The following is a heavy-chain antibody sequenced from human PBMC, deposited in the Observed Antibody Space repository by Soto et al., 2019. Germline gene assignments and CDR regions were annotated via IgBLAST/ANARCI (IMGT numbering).Heavy chain of an antibody. CDR2: IDPSDSYT. CDR3: ARHKIAAAGTGYYYYGMDD. J-gene: IGHJ6*02. Sequence: PGESLKISCKGSGYSFTSYWISWVRQMPGKALEWMGRIDPSDSYTNYSPSFQGHVTISADKSISTAYLQWSSLKASDTAMYYCARHKIAAAGTGYYYYGMDDWGQGXTVTVYS. D-gene: IGHD6-13*01. V-gene: IGHV5-10-1*01. CDR1: GYSFTSYW.